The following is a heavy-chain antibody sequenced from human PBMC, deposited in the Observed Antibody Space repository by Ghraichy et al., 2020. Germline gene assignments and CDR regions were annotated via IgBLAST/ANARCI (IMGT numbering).Heavy chain of an antibody. V-gene: IGHV3-21*01. J-gene: IGHJ4*02. CDR2: ISSGSTYI. Sequence: GGSLRLSCAASGFTFSSYSMHWVRQAPGKGLEWVSSISSGSTYIYSAESLKGRFTVSRDNAKNSLYLQMSSLRVDDMAVYYCARGPGSGLYNSYYFDHWGQGTLASVSS. CDR3: ARGPGSGLYNSYYFDH. D-gene: IGHD1-14*01. CDR1: GFTFSSYS.